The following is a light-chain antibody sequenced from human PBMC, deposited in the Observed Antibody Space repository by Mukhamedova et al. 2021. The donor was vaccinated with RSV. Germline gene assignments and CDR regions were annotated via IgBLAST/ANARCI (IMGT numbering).Light chain of an antibody. V-gene: IGKV1-33*01. Sequence: WYQRRVHGKAPKLLIYDASNLQTGVPSRFSGTGSGTDFTFTISSLQPEDIGTYYCQQYNNVPPYXXGQWTRLEIK. CDR2: DAS. CDR3: QQYNNVPPYX. J-gene: IGKJ2*01.